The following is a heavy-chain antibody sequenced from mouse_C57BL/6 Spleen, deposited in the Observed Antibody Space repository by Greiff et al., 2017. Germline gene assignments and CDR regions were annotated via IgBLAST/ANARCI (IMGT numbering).Heavy chain of an antibody. D-gene: IGHD2-3*01. V-gene: IGHV5-9*01. Sequence: DVMLVESGGGLVKPGGSLKLSCAASGFTFSSYTMSWVRQTPEKRLEWVATISGGGGNTYYPDSVKGRFTISRDNAKNTLYLQMSSLRSEDTALYYCARYDGYYLWYFDVWGTGTTVTVSS. CDR3: ARYDGYYLWYFDV. CDR2: ISGGGGNT. J-gene: IGHJ1*03. CDR1: GFTFSSYT.